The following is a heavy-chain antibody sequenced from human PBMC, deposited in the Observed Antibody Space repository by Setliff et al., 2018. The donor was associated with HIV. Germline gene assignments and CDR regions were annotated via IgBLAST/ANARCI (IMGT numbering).Heavy chain of an antibody. Sequence: ASETLSLTCTVSGGSISSFFWSWIRQPPGKGPEWIGHISYSGSTNYNPSLKSRVTISVDTSKNQFSLKLTSVTAADTAVYYCARRRSPPSGFYSKYYMDVWGKGTTVTVSS. CDR2: ISYSGST. V-gene: IGHV4-59*08. CDR3: ARRRSPPSGFYSKYYMDV. D-gene: IGHD3-22*01. CDR1: GGSISSFF. J-gene: IGHJ6*03.